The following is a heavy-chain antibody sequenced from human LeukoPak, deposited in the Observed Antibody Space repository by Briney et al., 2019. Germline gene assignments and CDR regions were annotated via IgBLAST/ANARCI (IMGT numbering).Heavy chain of an antibody. CDR2: IYYSGSN. D-gene: IGHD3-22*01. V-gene: IGHV4-59*01. Sequence: SETLSLTCTVSGGSISSYYWSWVRQPPGKGLEWIGYIYYSGSNNYNPSLKSRVTMSVDTSKNQFSLKLSSVTAADTAVYYCARQRNYYDSSGYSRAFDYWGQGTLVTVSS. CDR3: ARQRNYYDSSGYSRAFDY. CDR1: GGSISSYY. J-gene: IGHJ4*02.